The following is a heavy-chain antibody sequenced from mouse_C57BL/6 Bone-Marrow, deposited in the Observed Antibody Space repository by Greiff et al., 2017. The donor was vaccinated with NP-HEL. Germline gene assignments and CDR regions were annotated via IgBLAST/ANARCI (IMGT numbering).Heavy chain of an antibody. J-gene: IGHJ4*01. D-gene: IGHD2-1*01. CDR3: ARLYYGNYVDYAMDY. CDR2: IFPGSGST. V-gene: IGHV1-75*01. Sequence: QVQLQQSGPELVKPGASVKISCKASGYTFTDYYINWVKQRPGQGLEWIGWIFPGSGSTYYNEKFKGKATLTVDKSSSTAYMLLSSLTSEDSAVYFCARLYYGNYVDYAMDYWGQGTSVTVSS. CDR1: GYTFTDYY.